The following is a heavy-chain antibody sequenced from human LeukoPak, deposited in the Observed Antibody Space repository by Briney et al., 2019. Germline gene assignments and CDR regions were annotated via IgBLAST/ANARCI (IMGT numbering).Heavy chain of an antibody. V-gene: IGHV4-4*09. CDR2: VYTSGST. CDR3: AKSYFDYSTYYSYYFHL. Sequence: SETLSLTCTVSGVSISGGYGRWLRQPPGGGREWIGYVYTSGSTNYNPSLKSRVTISVDTSKSQFALKLSSVTAADTAVYYCAKSYFDYSTYYSYYFHLWGQGALVTVSS. D-gene: IGHD4-11*01. CDR1: GVSISGGY. J-gene: IGHJ4*02.